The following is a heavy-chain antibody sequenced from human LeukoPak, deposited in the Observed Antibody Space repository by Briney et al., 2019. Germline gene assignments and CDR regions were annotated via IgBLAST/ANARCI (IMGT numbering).Heavy chain of an antibody. CDR3: ARHPYCSGGSCYSVWFDP. CDR1: GGSFSGYY. Sequence: SETLSLTCAVYGGSFSGYYWSWIRQPPGNGLEWIGEINHSGSTNYNPSLKSRVTISVDTSKNQFSLKLSSVTAADTAVYYCARHPYCSGGSCYSVWFDPWGQGTLVTVSS. V-gene: IGHV4-34*01. J-gene: IGHJ5*02. CDR2: INHSGST. D-gene: IGHD2-15*01.